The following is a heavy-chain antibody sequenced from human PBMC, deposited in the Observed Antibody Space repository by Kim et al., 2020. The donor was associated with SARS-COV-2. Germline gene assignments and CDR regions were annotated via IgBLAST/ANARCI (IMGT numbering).Heavy chain of an antibody. J-gene: IGHJ4*02. CDR1: GFTFSAYG. CDR2: INSGGGT. D-gene: IGHD6-6*01. Sequence: GGSLRLSCAASGFTFSAYGMTWVRQAPGEGLEWVSSINSGGGTYYADSGKGRFTISRDNSKNTLYLQMNSLRAEDTAVYYCATGITAHPWAFDYWGQGTLVTVSS. V-gene: IGHV3-23*01. CDR3: ATGITAHPWAFDY.